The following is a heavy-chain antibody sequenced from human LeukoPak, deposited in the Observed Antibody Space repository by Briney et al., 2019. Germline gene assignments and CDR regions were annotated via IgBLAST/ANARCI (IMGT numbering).Heavy chain of an antibody. CDR1: GFTFSSYG. CDR2: IKQDGSEK. Sequence: PGGSLRLSCAASGFTFSSYGMSWVRQAPGKGLEWAANIKQDGSEKYYVDSVKGRFTISRDNSKNTLYLQMNSLRAEDTAVYYCAKVRLVIQGPIVDWGQGTLVTVSS. D-gene: IGHD3-9*01. J-gene: IGHJ4*02. CDR3: AKVRLVIQGPIVD. V-gene: IGHV3-7*01.